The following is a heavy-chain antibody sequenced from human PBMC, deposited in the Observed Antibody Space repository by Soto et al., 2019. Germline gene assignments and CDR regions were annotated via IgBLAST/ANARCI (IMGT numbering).Heavy chain of an antibody. J-gene: IGHJ6*02. CDR3: ASAAAGSPPHYYYYYGMDV. CDR1: GGSISSGGYS. Sequence: QLQLQESGSGLVKPSQTLSLTCAVSGGSISSGGYSWSWIRQPPGKGLEWIGYIYHSGSTYYNPSHKRLLTISVDRSKNQCSLKLSSVPAADTAVYYCASAAAGSPPHYYYYYGMDVWGQGTTVTVSS. D-gene: IGHD6-13*01. CDR2: IYHSGST. V-gene: IGHV4-30-2*01.